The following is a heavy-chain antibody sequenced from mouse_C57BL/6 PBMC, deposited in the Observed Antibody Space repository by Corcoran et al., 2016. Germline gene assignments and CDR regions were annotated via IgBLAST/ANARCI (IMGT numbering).Heavy chain of an antibody. CDR1: GFTFTDYY. V-gene: IGHV1-19*01. Sequence: EVQLQQSGPVLVKPGASVKMSCKASGFTFTDYYMNWVKQSHGKRLEWIGVINPYNGGTTYNQNFKGKATLTVDKSSSTAYMELNSLTSEDSAVYYCARTFAYWGQGTLVTVSA. CDR2: INPYNGGT. J-gene: IGHJ3*01. CDR3: ARTFAY.